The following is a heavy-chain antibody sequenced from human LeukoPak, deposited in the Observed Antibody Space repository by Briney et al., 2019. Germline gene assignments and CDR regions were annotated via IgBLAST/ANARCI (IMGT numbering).Heavy chain of an antibody. V-gene: IGHV3-21*04. CDR1: GFTFSSYS. Sequence: GGSLRLSCAASGFTFSSYSMNWVRQAPGKGLEWVSSISSSSSYIYYADSVKGRFTISRDNAKNSLYLQMNSLRAEDTAVYYCAREFRVTMIVVVTGSYGMDVWGQGTTVTVSS. D-gene: IGHD3-22*01. CDR3: AREFRVTMIVVVTGSYGMDV. J-gene: IGHJ6*02. CDR2: ISSSSSYI.